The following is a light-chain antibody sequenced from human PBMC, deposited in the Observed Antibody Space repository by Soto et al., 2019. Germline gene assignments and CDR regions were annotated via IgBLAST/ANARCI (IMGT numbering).Light chain of an antibody. J-gene: IGKJ4*01. Sequence: EIVMTQSPATLSVSPGERATLSCRASQSVSGDLAWYQQRPGQAPRLLIYGASTRATGIRARFSGSGSGTEFTLTISSLQSEDFAVYYCQQYNNWPPLTFGGGTKVEIK. CDR2: GAS. CDR3: QQYNNWPPLT. V-gene: IGKV3-15*01. CDR1: QSVSGD.